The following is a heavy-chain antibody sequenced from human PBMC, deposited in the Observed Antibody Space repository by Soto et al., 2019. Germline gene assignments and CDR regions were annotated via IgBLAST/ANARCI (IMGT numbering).Heavy chain of an antibody. D-gene: IGHD3-9*01. Sequence: PGESLKISFKGSGYTFATHLIAWVRQMPGKGLEWMGIIYPGDSDTRYSPSFQGQVTISADKSFSTAYLQWSSLRASDTAIYFCARIELTGLDNWGQGTPVTVSS. V-gene: IGHV5-51*01. CDR1: GYTFATHL. CDR2: IYPGDSDT. J-gene: IGHJ4*02. CDR3: ARIELTGLDN.